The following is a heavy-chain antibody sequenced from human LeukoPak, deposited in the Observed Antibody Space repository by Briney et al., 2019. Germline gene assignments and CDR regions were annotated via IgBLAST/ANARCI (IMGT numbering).Heavy chain of an antibody. Sequence: GGSLRLSCAASGFTFSSYSMNSVRQAPGKGLEWVSSISSSSSYIYYADSVKGRFTISRDNSKNTLYLQMNSLRPEDTAMYYCAKELCGGGYCSGGTSDAFDIWGQGTMVTVSS. V-gene: IGHV3-21*01. CDR2: ISSSSSYI. D-gene: IGHD2-15*01. CDR1: GFTFSSYS. J-gene: IGHJ3*02. CDR3: AKELCGGGYCSGGTSDAFDI.